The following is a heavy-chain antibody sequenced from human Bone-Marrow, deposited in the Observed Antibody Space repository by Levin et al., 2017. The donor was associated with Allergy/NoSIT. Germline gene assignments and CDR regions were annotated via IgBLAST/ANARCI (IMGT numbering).Heavy chain of an antibody. D-gene: IGHD3-10*01. V-gene: IGHV3-21*01. J-gene: IGHJ5*02. CDR3: ARGVPSDWFDP. CDR1: GFTFSSYS. Sequence: GESLKISCAASGFTFSSYSMNWVRQAPGKGLEWVSSISSSSSYIYYADSVKGRFTISRDNAKNSLYLQMNSLRAEDTAVYYCARGVPSDWFDPWGQGTLVTVSS. CDR2: ISSSSSYI.